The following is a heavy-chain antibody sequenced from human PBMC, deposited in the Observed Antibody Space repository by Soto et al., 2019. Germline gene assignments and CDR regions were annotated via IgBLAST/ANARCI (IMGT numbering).Heavy chain of an antibody. J-gene: IGHJ2*01. Sequence: QVQLVQSGAEVKKPGASVKVSCKASGYTFTGYYMHWVRQAPGQGLEWMGWINPNRGGTNYAQKCQGRVTMTRDTSISTAYMELSRLRSDDTAVYYCARGSSTVVTGGWYFDLWGRGTLVTVSS. CDR3: ARGSSTVVTGGWYFDL. CDR2: INPNRGGT. CDR1: GYTFTGYY. V-gene: IGHV1-2*02. D-gene: IGHD4-17*01.